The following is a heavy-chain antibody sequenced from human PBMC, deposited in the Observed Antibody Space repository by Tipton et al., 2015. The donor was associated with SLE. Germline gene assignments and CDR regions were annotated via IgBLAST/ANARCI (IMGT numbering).Heavy chain of an antibody. CDR3: ARLPGYFDH. CDR2: VSYSGST. CDR1: GYSVSSGSY. J-gene: IGHJ4*02. V-gene: IGHV4-61*01. Sequence: LRLSCAVSGYSVSSGSYWGWIRQPPGKGLEWIGYVSYSGSTNYNPSLQSRVTISVDTSKNQFSLKLRSVTAADTAVYYCARLPGYFDHWGQGALVTVSS.